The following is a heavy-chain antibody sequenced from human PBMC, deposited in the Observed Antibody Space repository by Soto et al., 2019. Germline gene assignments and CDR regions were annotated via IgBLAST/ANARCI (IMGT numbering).Heavy chain of an antibody. J-gene: IGHJ4*02. CDR2: ISSSRSYI. D-gene: IGHD6-13*01. V-gene: IGHV3-21*01. CDR3: ARVSSSSYLN. CDR1: GFTFSSYS. Sequence: GGSLRLSCAASGFTFSSYSMNWVRQAPGKGLEWVSSISSSRSYIYYADSVKGRFTISRDNAKNSLYLQMTSLRAEDTAVYYCARVSSSSYLNWGQGTLVTVSS.